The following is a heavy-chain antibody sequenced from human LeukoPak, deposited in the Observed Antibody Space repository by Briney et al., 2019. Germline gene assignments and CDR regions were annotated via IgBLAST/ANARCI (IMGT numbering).Heavy chain of an antibody. J-gene: IGHJ5*02. CDR1: SGSFRTYY. D-gene: IGHD6-13*01. Sequence: SETLSLTCTVSSGSFRTYYWSWIRQPPGKGLEWIGYIFYNEGTSYNPSLKSRVTISVDTSKNQFSLKLSSVTAADTAVYYCARRCRYPGYSSSWYRGNWFDPWGQGTLVTVSS. CDR2: IFYNEGT. CDR3: ARRCRYPGYSSSWYRGNWFDP. V-gene: IGHV4-59*12.